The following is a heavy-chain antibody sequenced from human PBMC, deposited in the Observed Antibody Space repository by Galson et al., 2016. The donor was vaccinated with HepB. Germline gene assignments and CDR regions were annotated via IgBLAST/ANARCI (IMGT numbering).Heavy chain of an antibody. Sequence: SVKVSCKASGGTFSSFAISWVRQAPGQGLEWMGGIIPIFRPAHYAQKFQGRATSTADESTSTAYMELSSLRSEDTSVYYCARAHYYGSGWGVDPWGQGTLVIVSS. D-gene: IGHD3-10*01. CDR3: ARAHYYGSGWGVDP. CDR2: IIPIFRPA. CDR1: GGTFSSFA. V-gene: IGHV1-69*13. J-gene: IGHJ5*02.